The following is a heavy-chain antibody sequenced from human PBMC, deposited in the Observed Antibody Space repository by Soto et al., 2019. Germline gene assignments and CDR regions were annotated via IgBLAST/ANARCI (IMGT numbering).Heavy chain of an antibody. D-gene: IGHD3-10*01. CDR1: GGSISSYY. Sequence: PSETLSLTCTVSGGSISSYYWSWIRQPPGKGLEWIGYIYYSGSTNYNPSLKSRVTISVDTSKNQFSLKLSSVTAADTAVYYCARAKFDRDRFDPWGQGTLVTVSS. CDR2: IYYSGST. CDR3: ARAKFDRDRFDP. V-gene: IGHV4-59*01. J-gene: IGHJ5*02.